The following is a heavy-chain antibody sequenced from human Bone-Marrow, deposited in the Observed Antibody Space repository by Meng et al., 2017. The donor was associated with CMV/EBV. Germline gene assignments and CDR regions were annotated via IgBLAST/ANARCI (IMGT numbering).Heavy chain of an antibody. CDR3: ARGQYCSSTSCSTGYYYYGMDV. Sequence: GGSLRLSCAASGSTFSDYYMSWVRQAPGKGLEWVAVISYDGSNKYYADSVKGRFTISRDNSKNTLYLQMNSLRAEDTAVYYCARGQYCSSTSCSTGYYYYGMDVWGQGTTVTVSS. J-gene: IGHJ6*02. D-gene: IGHD2-2*01. CDR2: ISYDGSNK. CDR1: GSTFSDYY. V-gene: IGHV3-30-3*01.